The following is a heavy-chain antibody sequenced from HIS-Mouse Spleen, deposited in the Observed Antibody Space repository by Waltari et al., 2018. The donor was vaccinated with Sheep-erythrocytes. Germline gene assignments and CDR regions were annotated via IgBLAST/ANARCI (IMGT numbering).Heavy chain of an antibody. V-gene: IGHV3-30*18. CDR2: ISYDGSNK. D-gene: IGHD1-1*01. Sequence: QVQLVESGGGVVQPGRSLRLSCAAPGFTFGSCGMHWVRQAPGKGLEWVAVISYDGSNKYYADSVKGRFTISRDNSKNTLYLQMNSLRAEDTAVYYCAKVRTVNYWYFDLWGRGTLVTVSS. CDR1: GFTFGSCG. CDR3: AKVRTVNYWYFDL. J-gene: IGHJ2*01.